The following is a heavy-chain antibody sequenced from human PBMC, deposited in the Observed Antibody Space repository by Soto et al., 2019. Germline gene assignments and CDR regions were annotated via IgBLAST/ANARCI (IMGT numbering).Heavy chain of an antibody. CDR2: IYYSGST. D-gene: IGHD6-6*01. Sequence: SETLSLTCTVSGGSISSYYWSWIRQPPGKGLEWIGYIYYSGSTNYNPSLKSRVTISVDTSKNQFSLKLSSVTAADTAVYYCARLHRIAARSYYYYYMDVWGKGTTVTVSS. CDR1: GGSISSYY. J-gene: IGHJ6*03. V-gene: IGHV4-59*08. CDR3: ARLHRIAARSYYYYYMDV.